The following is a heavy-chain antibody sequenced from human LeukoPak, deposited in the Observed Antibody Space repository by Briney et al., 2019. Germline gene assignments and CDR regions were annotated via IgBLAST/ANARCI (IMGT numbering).Heavy chain of an antibody. Sequence: GGSLRLSCAASGFTFSGYWMSWVRQAPGKGLEWVAKIKQDGSEKYYVDSVKGRFTISRDNAKNSLYLQMSSLRAEDTAVYYCASRGYSYEAYFDYWGQGILVTVSS. CDR2: IKQDGSEK. CDR1: GFTFSGYW. CDR3: ASRGYSYEAYFDY. D-gene: IGHD5-18*01. J-gene: IGHJ4*02. V-gene: IGHV3-7*01.